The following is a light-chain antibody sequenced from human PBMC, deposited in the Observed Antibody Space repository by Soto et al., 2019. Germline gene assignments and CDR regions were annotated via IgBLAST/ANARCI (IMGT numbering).Light chain of an antibody. CDR1: QTISSW. CDR2: KAS. V-gene: IGKV1-5*03. CDR3: QQYNSYSRT. J-gene: IGKJ1*01. Sequence: DIQMTQSPSTLSRSVGDRVTITCRASQTISSWLAWYQQKPGKAPKLLIYKASTLESGVPSRFSGSGSGTEFTLTISSLQPDDFATYYCQQYNSYSRTFGQGPKVE.